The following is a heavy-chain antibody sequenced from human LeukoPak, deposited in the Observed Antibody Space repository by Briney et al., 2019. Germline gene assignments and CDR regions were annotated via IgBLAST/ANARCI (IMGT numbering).Heavy chain of an antibody. CDR2: IRARGGST. Sequence: PGGSLRLSCAASGFTLSSYAMSWVRQAPGKGLEWVSSIRARGGSTNYADSVKGRFTIPRDNSKNTVYLQMNSLRAEDTAVYYCAKVMKGSERLTMVRGVIIKTAGLYYMDVWGKGTTVTVSS. D-gene: IGHD3-10*01. V-gene: IGHV3-23*01. CDR1: GFTLSSYA. J-gene: IGHJ6*03. CDR3: AKVMKGSERLTMVRGVIIKTAGLYYMDV.